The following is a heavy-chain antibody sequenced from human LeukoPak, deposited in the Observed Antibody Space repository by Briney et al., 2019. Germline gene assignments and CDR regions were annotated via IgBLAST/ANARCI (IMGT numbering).Heavy chain of an antibody. J-gene: IGHJ4*02. CDR3: ARYRGYPRGQFDY. CDR1: GFTISRDS. V-gene: IGHV3-23*05. CDR2: IYTTGVAT. Sequence: GTLRLSCAASGFTISRDSLNWVRQAPGQGQEWVSAIYTTGVATSYPDSVKGRFTISTDKTTTTLFLQINSPVVEATTLYYCARYRGYPRGQFDYWGQGTLVTVSS. D-gene: IGHD5-12*01.